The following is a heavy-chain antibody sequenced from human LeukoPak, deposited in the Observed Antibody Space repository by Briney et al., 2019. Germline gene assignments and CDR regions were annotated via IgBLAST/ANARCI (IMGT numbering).Heavy chain of an antibody. Sequence: PSETLSLTCTVSGGSISSGDYYWRWIRQPPGKGLEWIGYIYYSGGTYSNPSLKSRVTMSVDTSKNQFSLKLSSVTAADTAVYYCARDRGGYGAQQDYWGQGTLVTVSS. CDR1: GGSISSGDYY. CDR2: IYYSGGT. D-gene: IGHD3-16*01. CDR3: ARDRGGYGAQQDY. J-gene: IGHJ4*02. V-gene: IGHV4-30-4*08.